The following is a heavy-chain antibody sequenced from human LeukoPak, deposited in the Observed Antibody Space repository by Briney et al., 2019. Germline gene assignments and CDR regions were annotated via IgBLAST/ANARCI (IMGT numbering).Heavy chain of an antibody. CDR2: IYYSGST. D-gene: IGHD3-9*01. Sequence: SETLSLTCTVSGGSISSYYWSWLRQPPGKGLEWIGYIYYSGSTNYKSSLKSRVTISVDTSKKKFSLKLSSVTAADTAVYYCARVGGDYDILTGYYATRDAFDIWGQGTMVTVSS. CDR1: GGSISSYY. CDR3: ARVGGDYDILTGYYATRDAFDI. V-gene: IGHV4-59*01. J-gene: IGHJ3*02.